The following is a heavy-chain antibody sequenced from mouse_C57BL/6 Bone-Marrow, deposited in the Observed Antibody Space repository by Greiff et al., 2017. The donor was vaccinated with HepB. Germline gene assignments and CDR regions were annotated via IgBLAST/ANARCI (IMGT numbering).Heavy chain of an antibody. J-gene: IGHJ2*01. CDR1: GYTFTDYY. V-gene: IGHV1-76*01. CDR3: ARGRFGSNSYFDY. Sequence: VQLQHSGAELVRPGASVKLSCKASGYTFTDYYINWVKQRPGQGLEWIARIYPGSGNTYYNEKFKGKATLTAEKSSSTAYMQLSSLTSEDSAVYFCARGRFGSNSYFDYWGQGTTLTVSS. CDR2: IYPGSGNT.